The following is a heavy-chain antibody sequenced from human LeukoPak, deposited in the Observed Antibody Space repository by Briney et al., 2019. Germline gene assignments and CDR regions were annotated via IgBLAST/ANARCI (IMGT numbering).Heavy chain of an antibody. J-gene: IGHJ4*02. D-gene: IGHD5-12*01. CDR3: ARVAPGSGYEYYFDY. V-gene: IGHV4-30-2*01. Sequence: SETLSLTCAVSGGSISSGGYSWSWIRQPPGKGLEWIGYIYHSGSTYYNPSLKSRVTISVDRSKNQFSLKLSSVTAADTAVYYSARVAPGSGYEYYFDYWGQGTLVTVSS. CDR2: IYHSGST. CDR1: GGSISSGGYS.